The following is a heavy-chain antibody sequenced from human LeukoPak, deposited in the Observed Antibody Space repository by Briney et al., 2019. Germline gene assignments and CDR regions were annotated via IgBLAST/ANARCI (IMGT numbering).Heavy chain of an antibody. D-gene: IGHD3-10*01. CDR1: GGSISSSSYY. V-gene: IGHV4-61*05. J-gene: IGHJ4*02. Sequence: SETLSLTCTVSGGSISSSSYYWGWIRQPPGKGLEWIGYIYYSGSTNYNPSLKSRVTISVDTSKNQFSLKLSSVTAADTAVYYCARAYGSGSYIVHWGQGTLVTVSS. CDR3: ARAYGSGSYIVH. CDR2: IYYSGST.